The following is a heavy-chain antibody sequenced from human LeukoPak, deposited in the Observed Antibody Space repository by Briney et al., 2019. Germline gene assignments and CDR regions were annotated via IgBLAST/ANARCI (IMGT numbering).Heavy chain of an antibody. CDR1: GGTFSSYA. CDR2: IIPIFGTA. D-gene: IGHD7-27*01. V-gene: IGHV1-69*13. CDR3: ARALRSLTGDFDYYFDY. J-gene: IGHJ4*02. Sequence: WASVKVSCKASGGTFSSYAISWVRQAPGQGLEWMGGIIPIFGTANYAQKFQGRVTITADESTSTAYMELSSLRSEDTAVYYCARALRSLTGDFDYYFDYWGQGTLVTVSS.